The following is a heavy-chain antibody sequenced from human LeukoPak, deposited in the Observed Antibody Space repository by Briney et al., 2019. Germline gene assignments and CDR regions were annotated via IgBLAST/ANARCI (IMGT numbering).Heavy chain of an antibody. CDR1: GFTFSSYA. CDR2: ISYDGSNK. D-gene: IGHD3-22*01. V-gene: IGHV3-30*04. Sequence: GGSLRLSCAASGFTFSSYAMHWVRQAPGKGLEWVAVISYDGSNKYYADSVKGRFTISRDNAKNSLYLQMNSLRAEDTAVYYCAATYYYDSSVNSFDYWGQGTLVTVSS. CDR3: AATYYYDSSVNSFDY. J-gene: IGHJ4*02.